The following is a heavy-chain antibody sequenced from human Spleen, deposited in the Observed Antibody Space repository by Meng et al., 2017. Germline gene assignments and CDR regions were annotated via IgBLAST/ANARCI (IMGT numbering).Heavy chain of an antibody. J-gene: IGHJ4*02. V-gene: IGHV3-23*01. CDR1: EFTFSSYA. Sequence: GESLKISCAASEFTFSSYAMSWVRQAPGKGLEWVSAISGSGGSTYYADSVKGRFTISRDNAKNSLYLQMNSLRAEDTALYYCAREGLAVAGLDYWGQGTLVTVSS. CDR2: ISGSGGST. CDR3: AREGLAVAGLDY. D-gene: IGHD6-19*01.